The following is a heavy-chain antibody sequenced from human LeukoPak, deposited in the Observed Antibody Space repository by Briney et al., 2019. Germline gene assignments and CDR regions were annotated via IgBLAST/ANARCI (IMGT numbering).Heavy chain of an antibody. V-gene: IGHV4-61*02. Sequence: SETLSLTCTVSGGSISSGSYYWSWIRQPAGKGLEWIGRIYTSGSTNYNPSLKSRVTISVDTSKNQFSLKLSSVTAADTAVYYCARDNYDILTGYYSNWFDPWGQGTLVTVSS. CDR1: GGSISSGSYY. CDR2: IYTSGST. D-gene: IGHD3-9*01. J-gene: IGHJ5*02. CDR3: ARDNYDILTGYYSNWFDP.